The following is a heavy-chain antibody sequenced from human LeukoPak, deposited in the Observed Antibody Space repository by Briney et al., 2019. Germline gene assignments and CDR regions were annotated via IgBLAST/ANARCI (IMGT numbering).Heavy chain of an antibody. CDR1: GYTFTSYG. J-gene: IGHJ6*03. CDR2: ISAYNGNT. D-gene: IGHD3-10*01. Sequence: GASVKVSCKASGYTFTSYGISWVRQAPGQGLEWMGWISAYNGNTNYAQKLQGRVTMTTDTSTSTAYMELSSLRSEDTAVYYCARDSHYFVSGSYPDYSYYYMDVWGKGTTVTVSS. V-gene: IGHV1-18*01. CDR3: ARDSHYFVSGSYPDYSYYYMDV.